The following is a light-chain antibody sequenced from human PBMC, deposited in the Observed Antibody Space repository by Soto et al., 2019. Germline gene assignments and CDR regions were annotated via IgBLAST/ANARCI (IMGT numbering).Light chain of an antibody. V-gene: IGKV1D-8*02. CDR2: AAS. Sequence: IRMTQSPSLLSASAGDRVTISCRMSQGISSWLAWYQQKPGKAPKLLIYAASSLQSGVPSRFSGSGFGTDFTLTITSLQPEDSATYFCQQGSTPPLTFGQGTLLEIK. J-gene: IGKJ5*01. CDR1: QGISSW. CDR3: QQGSTPPLT.